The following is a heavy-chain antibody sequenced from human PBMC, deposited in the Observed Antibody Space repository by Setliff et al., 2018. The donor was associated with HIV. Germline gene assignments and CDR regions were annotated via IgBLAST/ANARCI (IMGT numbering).Heavy chain of an antibody. D-gene: IGHD3-16*02. V-gene: IGHV3-23*01. J-gene: IGHJ6*03. CDR2: ISGSAGST. CDR1: GFTFSSYT. CDR3: VRDPRASYLSYYYYHYLDV. Sequence: PGGSLRLSCAASGFTFSSYTMTWVRQAPGKGLEWVSSISGSAGSTYYADSVKGRFTISRDNSKNTLYLQMNSLTAEDTAVYYCVRDPRASYLSYYYYHYLDVWGKGTTVTVSS.